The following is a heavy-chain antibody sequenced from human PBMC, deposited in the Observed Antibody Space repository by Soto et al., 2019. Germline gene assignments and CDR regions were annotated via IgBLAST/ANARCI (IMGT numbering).Heavy chain of an antibody. CDR2: ISYDGSNK. D-gene: IGHD3-22*01. V-gene: IGHV3-30*18. J-gene: IGHJ3*02. CDR3: AKVPGYYDSSGYYRYDAFDI. Sequence: GGSLRLSCAASGFTFSSYGMHWVRQAPGKGLEWVAVISYDGSNKYYADSVKGRFTISRDNSKNTLYLQMNSLRAEDTAVYYCAKVPGYYDSSGYYRYDAFDIWGQGTMVTVSS. CDR1: GFTFSSYG.